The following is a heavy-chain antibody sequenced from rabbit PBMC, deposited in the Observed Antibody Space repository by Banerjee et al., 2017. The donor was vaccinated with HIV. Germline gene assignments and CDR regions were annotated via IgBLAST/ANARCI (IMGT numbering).Heavy chain of an antibody. D-gene: IGHD7-1*01. Sequence: LEESGGGLVQPGGSLKLSCKASGIDFHIYGVSWVRQAPGKGLEWIGYIDPVFGSTYYASWVNGRFTVSRSTSLTTVDLKMTSLTAADTATYFCARDSYAGYAGYGYGTFNLWGPGTLVTVS. CDR3: ARDSYAGYAGYGYGTFNL. CDR2: IDPVFGST. CDR1: GIDFHIYG. J-gene: IGHJ4*01. V-gene: IGHV1S47*01.